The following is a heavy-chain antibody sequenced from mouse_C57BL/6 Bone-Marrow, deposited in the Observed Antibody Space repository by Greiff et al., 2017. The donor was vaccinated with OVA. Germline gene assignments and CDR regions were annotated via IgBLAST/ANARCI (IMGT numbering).Heavy chain of an antibody. CDR1: GFNIKDDY. J-gene: IGHJ3*01. V-gene: IGHV14-4*01. Sequence: EVKLMESGAELVRPGASVKLSCTASGFNIKDDYMHWVKQRPEQGLEWIGWIDPENGDTEYASKFQGKATITADTSSNTAYLQLSSLTSEDTAVYYCTVGSSWCAYWGQGTLVTVSA. D-gene: IGHD1-1*01. CDR3: TVGSSWCAY. CDR2: IDPENGDT.